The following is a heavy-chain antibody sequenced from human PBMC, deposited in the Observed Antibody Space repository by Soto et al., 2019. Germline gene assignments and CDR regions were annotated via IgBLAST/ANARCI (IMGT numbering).Heavy chain of an antibody. J-gene: IGHJ4*02. Sequence: SETLSLTCTVSGGSISSCDYYWSWIRQPPGKGLEWIGYIYYSGSTNYNPSLKSRVTISVDTSKNQFSLKLSSVTAADTANYYCARGFTVTHFDYWGQGTLVTVSS. CDR1: GGSISSCDYY. CDR3: ARGFTVTHFDY. D-gene: IGHD4-17*01. V-gene: IGHV4-61*08. CDR2: IYYSGST.